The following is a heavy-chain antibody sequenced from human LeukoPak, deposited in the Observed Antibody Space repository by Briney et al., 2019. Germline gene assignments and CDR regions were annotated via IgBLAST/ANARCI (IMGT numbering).Heavy chain of an antibody. Sequence: GGSLRLSCAASGFTFSSYSMNWVRQAPGKGLEWVSSISSSSSYIHYADSVKGRFTISRDNAKNSLYLQMNSLRAEDTAVYYCASSLDYDSSGYYSDYWGQGTLVTVSS. D-gene: IGHD3-22*01. J-gene: IGHJ4*02. V-gene: IGHV3-21*01. CDR1: GFTFSSYS. CDR3: ASSLDYDSSGYYSDY. CDR2: ISSSSSYI.